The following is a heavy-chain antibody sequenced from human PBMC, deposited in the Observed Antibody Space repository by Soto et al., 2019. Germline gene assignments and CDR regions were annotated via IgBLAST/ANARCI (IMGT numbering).Heavy chain of an antibody. CDR2: ISGSASHT. J-gene: IGHJ3*02. CDR1: GLTFSSYA. Sequence: EVQLLESGGGLVQPGGSLKLSCAASGLTFSSYAMSWVRQAPGKGLEWVSAISGSASHTYYADSVKGRITISRDNSRNTLSLQMNSLRAEDTAVYYCAKVSQQWLGHGFDIGGQGTMVTVAS. CDR3: AKVSQQWLGHGFDI. V-gene: IGHV3-23*01. D-gene: IGHD6-19*01.